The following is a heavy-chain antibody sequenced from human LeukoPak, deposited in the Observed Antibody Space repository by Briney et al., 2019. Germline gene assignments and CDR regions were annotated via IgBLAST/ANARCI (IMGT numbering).Heavy chain of an antibody. D-gene: IGHD6-13*01. CDR3: ARVGSSSWYLFDP. J-gene: IGHJ5*02. CDR1: GGSISSYY. CDR2: IYYSGST. V-gene: IGHV4-59*01. Sequence: SKTLSLTCTVSGGSISSYYWSWIRQPPGKGLEWIGYIYYSGSTNYNPSLKSRVTISVDTSKNQFSLKLSSVTAADTAVYYCARVGSSSWYLFDPWGQGTLVTVSS.